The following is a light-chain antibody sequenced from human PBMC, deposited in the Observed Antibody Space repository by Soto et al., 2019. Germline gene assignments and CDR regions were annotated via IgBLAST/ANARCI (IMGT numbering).Light chain of an antibody. CDR1: QYIGRY. Sequence: IQMTQSPSSLAASVGDRVTITCRAGQYIGRYLNWYQQKPGKAPKLLIYAASSLQTGVPSRFRGSGSGTDFTLTISSLQPEDFATYYCLQDYNYPRTVGQGTKVDIK. J-gene: IGKJ1*01. CDR2: AAS. CDR3: LQDYNYPRT. V-gene: IGKV1-6*01.